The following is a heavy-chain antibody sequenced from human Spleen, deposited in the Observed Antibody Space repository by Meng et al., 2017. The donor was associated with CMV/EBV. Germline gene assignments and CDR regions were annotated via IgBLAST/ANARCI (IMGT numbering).Heavy chain of an antibody. J-gene: IGHJ4*02. CDR3: ARDEYSSGWNAYYFDY. D-gene: IGHD6-19*01. CDR2: INPSGGST. V-gene: IGHV1-46*01. Sequence: ASVKVSCKASGFTFSDFYIHWVRQAPGQGLEWMGIINPSGGSTSYAQKFQGRVTMTRDTSTSTVYMELSSLRSEDTAVYYCARDEYSSGWNAYYFDYWGQGTLVTVSS. CDR1: GFTFSDFY.